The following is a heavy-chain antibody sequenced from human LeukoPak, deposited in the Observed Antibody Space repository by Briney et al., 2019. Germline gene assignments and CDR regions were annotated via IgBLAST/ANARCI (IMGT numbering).Heavy chain of an antibody. V-gene: IGHV3-7*03. CDR3: VKDSPPRYSGSPPAY. D-gene: IGHD1-26*01. J-gene: IGHJ4*02. CDR2: INKDGGEK. CDR1: AFTFGDYY. Sequence: GGSLRLSCGASAFTFGDYYMSWVRQAPGKGLEWVANINKDGGEKYYVDSVKGRFTISRDNAKNSLYLQMNSLRADDTAVYYCVKDSPPRYSGSPPAYWGQGTLVTVSS.